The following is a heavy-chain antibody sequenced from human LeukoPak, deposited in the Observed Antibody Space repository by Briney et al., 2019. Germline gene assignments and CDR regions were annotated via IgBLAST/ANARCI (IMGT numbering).Heavy chain of an antibody. J-gene: IGHJ4*02. V-gene: IGHV4-39*06. CDR3: ARVPAAEPYFDY. D-gene: IGHD6-13*01. Sequence: PSETLSLTCTVSGGSISSSSYYWGWLRQPPGKGLEWIGSIYYSGSTYYNPSLKSRVTISVDTSKNQFPLKLSSVTAADTAVYYCARVPAAEPYFDYWGQGTLVTVSS. CDR1: GGSISSSSYY. CDR2: IYYSGST.